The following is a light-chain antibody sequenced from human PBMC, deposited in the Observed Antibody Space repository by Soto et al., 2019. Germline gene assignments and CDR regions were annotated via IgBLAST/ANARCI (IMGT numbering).Light chain of an antibody. J-gene: IGLJ1*01. Sequence: QSALTQPTSVSGAPGQRVTISCTGSSSNIGAGYVVHWYQQLSGPAPKLLIYGSSNRPSGVPDRFSGSKSGTTASLAITGLQAEDEADYYCHSYDSSLSGYYVCGTGTKVTLL. CDR3: HSYDSSLSGYYV. CDR2: GSS. CDR1: SSNIGAGYV. V-gene: IGLV1-40*01.